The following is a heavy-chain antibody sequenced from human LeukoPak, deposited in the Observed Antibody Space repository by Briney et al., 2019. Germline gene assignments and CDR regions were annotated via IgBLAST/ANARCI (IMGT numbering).Heavy chain of an antibody. CDR3: AKDRVVRGVTWFDP. Sequence: GGSLRLSCAASEFTFSSYWMTWVRQAPGKGLEWVAFIRYDGSNKYYADSVKGRFTISRDNSKNTLYLQMNSLRAEDTAVYYCAKDRVVRGVTWFDPWGQGTLVTVSS. CDR2: IRYDGSNK. D-gene: IGHD3-10*01. J-gene: IGHJ5*02. CDR1: EFTFSSYW. V-gene: IGHV3-30*02.